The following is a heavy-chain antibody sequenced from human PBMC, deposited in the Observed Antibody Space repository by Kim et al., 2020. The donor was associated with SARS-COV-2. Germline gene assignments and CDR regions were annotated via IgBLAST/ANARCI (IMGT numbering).Heavy chain of an antibody. V-gene: IGHV3-30*02. CDR3: AKDLLGTAMAGFDI. Sequence: ADPVKGRFTSSRDNSKNTLYLQMNSLRAEDTAVYYCAKDLLGTAMAGFDIWGQGTMVTVSS. D-gene: IGHD5-18*01. J-gene: IGHJ3*02.